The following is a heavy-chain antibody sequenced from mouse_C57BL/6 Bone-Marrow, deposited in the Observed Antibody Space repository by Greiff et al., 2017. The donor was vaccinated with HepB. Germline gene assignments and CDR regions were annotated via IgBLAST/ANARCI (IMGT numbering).Heavy chain of an antibody. J-gene: IGHJ3*01. V-gene: IGHV1-74*01. CDR3: AIAGYYYGSWGFAY. CDR2: IHPSDSDT. Sequence: QVQLQQPGAELVKPGASVKVSCKASGYTFTSYWMHWVKQRPGQGLEWIGRIHPSDSDTNYNQKFKGKATLTVDKSSSTAYMQLSSLTSEDSAVYYCAIAGYYYGSWGFAYWGQGTLVTVSA. D-gene: IGHD1-1*01. CDR1: GYTFTSYW.